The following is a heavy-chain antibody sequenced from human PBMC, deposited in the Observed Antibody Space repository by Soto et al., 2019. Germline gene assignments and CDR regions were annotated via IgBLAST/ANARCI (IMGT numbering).Heavy chain of an antibody. V-gene: IGHV3-13*04. D-gene: IGHD6-13*01. Sequence: EVQLVESGGGLVQPGGSLRLSCAASGFTFSSYDMHWVRQATGKGLEWVSAIGTAGDTYYPGSVKGRFTISRENAKNSLYLQMNSLRAGDTAVYYCARATDRVAAAGIGWYFDLWGRGTLVTVSS. CDR2: IGTAGDT. J-gene: IGHJ2*01. CDR3: ARATDRVAAAGIGWYFDL. CDR1: GFTFSSYD.